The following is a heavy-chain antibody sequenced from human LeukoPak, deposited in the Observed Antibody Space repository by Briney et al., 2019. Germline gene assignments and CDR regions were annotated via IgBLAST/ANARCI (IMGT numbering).Heavy chain of an antibody. J-gene: IGHJ4*02. CDR2: ISAYNGNT. CDR1: GYTFTSHG. V-gene: IGHV1-18*04. D-gene: IGHD3-16*02. Sequence: GASVKVSCKASGYTFTSHGISWVRQAPGQGLEWMGWISAYNGNTNYAQKLQGRVTMTTDTSTSTAYMELRSLRSDDTAVYYCARANRMITFGGVIAEFDYWGQGTLVTVSS. CDR3: ARANRMITFGGVIAEFDY.